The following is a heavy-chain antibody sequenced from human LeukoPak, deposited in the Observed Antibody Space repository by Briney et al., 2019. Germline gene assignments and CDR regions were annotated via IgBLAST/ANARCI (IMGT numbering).Heavy chain of an antibody. CDR1: EFDFDDYW. V-gene: IGHV5-51*01. J-gene: IGHJ5*02. CDR2: VYPAGSYI. CDR3: ARRKYFDTYLDP. Sequence: GESLKISCKGPEFDFDDYWIGWVRQVPGRGLEWTGIVYPAGSYIHYSPSFQGRVSISVDRSVSTAYLQWTSLKASDSGIYFCARRKYFDTYLDPWGQGTLVTVSS. D-gene: IGHD3-9*01.